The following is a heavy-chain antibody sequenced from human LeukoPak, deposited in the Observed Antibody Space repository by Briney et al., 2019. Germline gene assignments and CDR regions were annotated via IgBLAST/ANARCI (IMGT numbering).Heavy chain of an antibody. D-gene: IGHD4-17*01. Sequence: PGTSVKVSCKASGFTFTSSAVQWVRQARGQRLEWIGWIVVGSGNTNHAQKFQERVTITRDMSTSTAYMELSSLRSEDTAVYYCAADPYDYGDYVLGYWGQGTLVTVSS. V-gene: IGHV1-58*01. CDR2: IVVGSGNT. CDR3: AADPYDYGDYVLGY. CDR1: GFTFTSSA. J-gene: IGHJ4*02.